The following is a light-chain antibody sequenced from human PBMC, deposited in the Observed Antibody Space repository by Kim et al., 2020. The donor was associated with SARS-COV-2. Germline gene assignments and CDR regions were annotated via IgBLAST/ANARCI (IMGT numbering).Light chain of an antibody. CDR2: GAA. CDR1: QSVSSNY. CDR3: QQYGSS. Sequence: SLYPGDRASLSCRASQSVSSNYLVWYQQKPGQAPRLRIYGAASRATGIPDRFSGSGSGTGVTLTISRLEPEDFAVYYCQQYGSSFGQGTRLEIK. V-gene: IGKV3-20*01. J-gene: IGKJ5*01.